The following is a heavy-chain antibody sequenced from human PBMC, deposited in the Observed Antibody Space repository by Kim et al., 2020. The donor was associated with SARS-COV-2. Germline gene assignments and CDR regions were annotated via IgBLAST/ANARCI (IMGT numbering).Heavy chain of an antibody. Sequence: GGSLRLSCAASGLTLRSYAMNWVRQGPGKGLEWVSSITRGGDTYYAASVRGRFTISRDNFKDTLSRQMNSLRAEDTGNYYCVPCVTLADRSGWCTFFDHWGQGNLVPVS. CDR2: ITRGGDT. V-gene: IGHV3-23*01. J-gene: IGHJ4*02. CDR1: GLTLRSYA. D-gene: IGHD6-19*01. CDR3: VPCVTLADRSGWCTFFDH.